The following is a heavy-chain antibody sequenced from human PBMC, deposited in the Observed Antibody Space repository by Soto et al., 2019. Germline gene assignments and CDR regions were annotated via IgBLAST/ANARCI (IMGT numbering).Heavy chain of an antibody. Sequence: PGESLKISCKGSGYIFSIYWIGWVRQVPGKGLEWMGIIYPGDSDTRYNPSFQGQVTISVDKSTSTAYLRWNSLKASDTAMYYCARHVAYDISSWGGYWGQGTLVTVSS. CDR1: GYIFSIYW. D-gene: IGHD3-9*01. CDR2: IYPGDSDT. J-gene: IGHJ4*02. V-gene: IGHV5-51*01. CDR3: ARHVAYDISSWGGY.